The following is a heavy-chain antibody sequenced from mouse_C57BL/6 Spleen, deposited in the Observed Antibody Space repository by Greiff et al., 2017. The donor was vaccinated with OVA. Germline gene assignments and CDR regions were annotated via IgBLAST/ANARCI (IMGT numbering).Heavy chain of an antibody. CDR3: ARPYYDYDGALWFAY. CDR2: ISSGSSTI. J-gene: IGHJ3*01. D-gene: IGHD2-4*01. Sequence: EVQRVESGGGLVKPGGSLKLSCAASGFTFSDYGMHWVRQAPEKGLEWVAYISSGSSTIYYADTVKGRFTISRDNAKNTLFLQMTSLRSEDTAMYYCARPYYDYDGALWFAYWGQGTLVTVSA. CDR1: GFTFSDYG. V-gene: IGHV5-17*01.